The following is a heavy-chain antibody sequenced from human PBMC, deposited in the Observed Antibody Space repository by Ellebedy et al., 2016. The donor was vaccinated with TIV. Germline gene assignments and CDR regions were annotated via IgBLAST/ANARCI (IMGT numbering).Heavy chain of an antibody. Sequence: GGSLRLSXAASGFTFSSYSMNWVRQAPGKGLEWVSSISSSSSYIYYADSVKGRFTISRDNSKNTLYLQMNSLRAEDTAVYYCARDGYYDFWSGSPSPAFDIWGQGTMVTVSS. CDR1: GFTFSSYS. CDR2: ISSSSSYI. D-gene: IGHD3-3*01. V-gene: IGHV3-21*01. J-gene: IGHJ3*02. CDR3: ARDGYYDFWSGSPSPAFDI.